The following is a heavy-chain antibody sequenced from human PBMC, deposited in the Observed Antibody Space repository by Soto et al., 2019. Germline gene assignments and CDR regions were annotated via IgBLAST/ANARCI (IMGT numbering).Heavy chain of an antibody. CDR2: IKDGGRT. D-gene: IGHD5-12*01. CDR1: GGSLSGYY. CDR3: ARGQEGVVATH. V-gene: IGHV4-34*01. Sequence: QVQLQQWGAGLLKPSETLSLNCAVNGGSLSGYYWSWIRQPPGKGLEWIGEIKDGGRTNYSPSLKSRATISSDTSNNPFSLRLYSVTAADTGVYCCARGQEGVVATHWDQGTLVTVSS. J-gene: IGHJ4*02.